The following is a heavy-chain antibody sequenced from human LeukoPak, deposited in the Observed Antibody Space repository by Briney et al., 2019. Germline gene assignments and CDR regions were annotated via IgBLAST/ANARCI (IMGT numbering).Heavy chain of an antibody. J-gene: IGHJ5*02. D-gene: IGHD3-16*01. V-gene: IGHV1-2*06. CDR2: INPNSGGT. Sequence: ASVKVSCKASGYTFTGYYMHWVRQAPGQGLEWMGRINPNSGGTNYAQKFQGRVTMTRNTSISTAYMELSSLRSEDTAVYYCYVWGTRPYNWFDPWGQGTLVTVSS. CDR3: YVWGTRPYNWFDP. CDR1: GYTFTGYY.